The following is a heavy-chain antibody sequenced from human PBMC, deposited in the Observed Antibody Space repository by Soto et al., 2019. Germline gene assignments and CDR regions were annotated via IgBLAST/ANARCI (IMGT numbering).Heavy chain of an antibody. CDR1: GYTFTTYG. V-gene: IGHV1-18*04. D-gene: IGHD1-26*01. Sequence: QVQLEQSGAEVKKPGASVKVSCKASGYTFTTYGISWVRQAPGQGLEWMGWINTYNGNTNYAQKLQGRVTMTTDTSTSTAYMELTSLRSDDTAMYYCAKALYSGTTTTGDYWGQGTLVTVSS. CDR2: INTYNGNT. J-gene: IGHJ4*02. CDR3: AKALYSGTTTTGDY.